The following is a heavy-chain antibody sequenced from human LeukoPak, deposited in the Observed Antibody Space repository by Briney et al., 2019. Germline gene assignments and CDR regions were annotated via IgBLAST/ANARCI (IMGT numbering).Heavy chain of an antibody. D-gene: IGHD2-15*01. CDR3: ARATSRSGPDY. Sequence: ASVKVSCKASGYSFTSYGISWVRQAPVQGLEWIGWITAYNGNTNYAQKLQGRVTMTTDTSTNTAYMDLRSLRSDDTAVYYCARATSRSGPDYWGQGTLVTVSS. V-gene: IGHV1-18*01. J-gene: IGHJ4*02. CDR2: ITAYNGNT. CDR1: GYSFTSYG.